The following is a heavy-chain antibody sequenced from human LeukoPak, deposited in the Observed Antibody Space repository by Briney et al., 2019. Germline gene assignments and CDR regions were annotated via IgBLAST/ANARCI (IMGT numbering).Heavy chain of an antibody. CDR2: ISYDGSNK. J-gene: IGHJ6*02. CDR1: GFTFSSYG. D-gene: IGHD3-3*01. Sequence: PGGSLRLSCAASGFTFSSYGMHWVRQAPGKGLEWVAVISYDGSNKYYADSVKGRFTISRDNSKNTLYLQMNSLRAEDTAVYYCAKGDVLERSTHYYYGMDVWGQGTTDTVSS. CDR3: AKGDVLERSTHYYYGMDV. V-gene: IGHV3-30*18.